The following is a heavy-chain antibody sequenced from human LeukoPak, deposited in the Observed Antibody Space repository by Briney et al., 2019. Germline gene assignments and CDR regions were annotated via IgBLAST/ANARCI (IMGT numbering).Heavy chain of an antibody. J-gene: IGHJ6*02. V-gene: IGHV4-30-2*01. Sequence: SQTLSLTCAVSGGSISSGGYSWSWIRQPPGKGLEWIGYIYHSGSTYYNPSLKSRVTISVDRSKNQFSLKLSSVTAADTAVYYCARGSFHYYDSSGKRGHYYYYYGMDVWGQGTTVTVSS. CDR1: GGSISSGGYS. CDR3: ARGSFHYYDSSGKRGHYYYYYGMDV. D-gene: IGHD3-22*01. CDR2: IYHSGST.